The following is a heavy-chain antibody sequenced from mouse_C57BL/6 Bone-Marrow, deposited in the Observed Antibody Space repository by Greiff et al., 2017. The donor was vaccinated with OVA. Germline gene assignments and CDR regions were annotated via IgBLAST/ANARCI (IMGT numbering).Heavy chain of an antibody. Sequence: VKLMESGPGLVQPSQSLSITCTVSGFSLTSYGVHWVRQPPGKGLEWLGVIWSGGSTDYNAAFISRLSISKDNSKSQVFFKMNSLQADDTAIYYCAKGDDGPGFAYWGQGTLVTVSA. CDR3: AKGDDGPGFAY. J-gene: IGHJ3*01. V-gene: IGHV2-4*01. CDR2: IWSGGST. CDR1: GFSLTSYG. D-gene: IGHD2-3*01.